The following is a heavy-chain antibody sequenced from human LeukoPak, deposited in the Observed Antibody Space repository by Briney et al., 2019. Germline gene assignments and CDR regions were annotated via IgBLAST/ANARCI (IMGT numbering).Heavy chain of an antibody. Sequence: GGSLRLLCADWGFTCSRYAMHWVRQAQDKELEWVAVISCEGSNKYYADSVKRRFTISRDNSKNTLNLQMNSLRAEDTEVYYCARDRGWFYSIDVWGQGTTVTVS. CDR1: GFTCSRYA. J-gene: IGHJ6*02. V-gene: IGHV3-30*01. CDR2: ISCEGSNK. D-gene: IGHD2-15*01. CDR3: ARDRGWFYSIDV.